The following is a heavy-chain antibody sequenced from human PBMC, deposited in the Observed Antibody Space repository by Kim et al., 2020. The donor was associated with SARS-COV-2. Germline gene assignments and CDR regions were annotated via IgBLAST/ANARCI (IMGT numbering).Heavy chain of an antibody. CDR2: ISYDGSNK. Sequence: GGSLRLSCAASGFTFSSYGMHWVRQAPGKGLEWVAVISYDGSNKYYADSVKGRFTISRDNSKNTLYLQMNSLRAEDTAVYYCAKSQAAAGGDYWGQGTLVTVSS. CDR1: GFTFSSYG. D-gene: IGHD6-13*01. CDR3: AKSQAAAGGDY. J-gene: IGHJ4*02. V-gene: IGHV3-30*18.